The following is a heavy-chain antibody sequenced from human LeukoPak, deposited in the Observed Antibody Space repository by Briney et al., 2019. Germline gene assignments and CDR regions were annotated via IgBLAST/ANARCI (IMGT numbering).Heavy chain of an antibody. Sequence: ASVTVSCKASGYTFTSYAMNWVRQAPGQGLEWMGWINTNTGNPTYAQGFTGRFVFSLDTSVSTAYLQISSLKAEDTAVYYCARAKSIAAAPAPPGYWGQGTLVTVSS. CDR3: ARAKSIAAAPAPPGY. J-gene: IGHJ4*02. V-gene: IGHV7-4-1*02. D-gene: IGHD6-25*01. CDR2: INTNTGNP. CDR1: GYTFTSYA.